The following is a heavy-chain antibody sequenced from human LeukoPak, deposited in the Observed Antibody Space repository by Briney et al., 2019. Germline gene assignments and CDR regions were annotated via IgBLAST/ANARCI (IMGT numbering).Heavy chain of an antibody. D-gene: IGHD3-3*01. J-gene: IGHJ6*02. CDR3: AKTQYYDFWSGYYYYYGMDV. Sequence: GGSLRLSCSASGFTFNRFYLHWVRQAPGKGLEFVSHISSNGATTYYADSVKGRFTISRDNSKNTLYLQMNSLRAEDTAVYYCAKTQYYDFWSGYYYYYGMDVWGQGTTVTVSS. V-gene: IGHV3-64*04. CDR2: ISSNGATT. CDR1: GFTFNRFY.